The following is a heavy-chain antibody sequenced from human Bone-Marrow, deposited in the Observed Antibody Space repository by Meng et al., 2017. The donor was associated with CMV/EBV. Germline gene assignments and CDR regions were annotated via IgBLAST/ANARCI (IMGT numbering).Heavy chain of an antibody. Sequence: GESLKISCAASGFTFSSYGMHWVRQAPGKGLEWVALIRYDGSNKYYADSVKGRFTISRDNSKNTLYLQMNSLRAEDTAVYYCARDRKVPAAPYAFDIWGQGTMVTASS. CDR3: ARDRKVPAAPYAFDI. CDR2: IRYDGSNK. D-gene: IGHD2-2*01. J-gene: IGHJ3*02. CDR1: GFTFSSYG. V-gene: IGHV3-30*02.